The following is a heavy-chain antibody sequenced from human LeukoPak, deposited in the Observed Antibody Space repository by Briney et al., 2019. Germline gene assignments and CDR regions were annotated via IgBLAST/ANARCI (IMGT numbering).Heavy chain of an antibody. V-gene: IGHV4-34*01. CDR1: GGFFSGYY. CDR2: INHSRST. D-gene: IGHD6-6*01. J-gene: IGHJ6*03. CDR3: ARGGSLLSSSSNYYYMDV. Sequence: SETLSLTCAVYGGFFSGYYWSWIRQPPGKGLEWIGEINHSRSTNYNPSLKSRVTISVDTSKNQFSLKLSSVTAADTAVYYCARGGSLLSSSSNYYYMDVWGKGTTVTVSS.